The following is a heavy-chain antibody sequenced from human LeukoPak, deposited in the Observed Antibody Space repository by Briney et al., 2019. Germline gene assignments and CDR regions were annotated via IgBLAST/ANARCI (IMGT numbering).Heavy chain of an antibody. CDR2: IYYSGST. D-gene: IGHD3-3*01. J-gene: IGHJ5*02. CDR1: GGSISSSSYY. Sequence: PSETLSLTCTVSGGSISSSSYYWGWIRQPPGKGPEWIGSIYYSGSTYYNPSLKSRVTISVDTSKNQFSLKLSSVTAADTVVYYCARDRWHDFWSGYYSNWFDPWGQGTLVTVSS. CDR3: ARDRWHDFWSGYYSNWFDP. V-gene: IGHV4-39*07.